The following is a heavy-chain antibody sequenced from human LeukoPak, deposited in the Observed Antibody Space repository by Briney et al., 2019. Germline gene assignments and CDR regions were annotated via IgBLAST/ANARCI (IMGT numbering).Heavy chain of an antibody. Sequence: GESLTLTCDHSGFIHYSNHMRWSRHPPGHAPEWVSIINNGDTTYYAGSVKCRFTISRDDSKNILYLQVNNLRVEDRAVYYCTRSTAWSRWDYWGPGTLVTVSS. CDR3: TRSTAWSRWDY. CDR2: INNGDTT. V-gene: IGHV3-66*01. J-gene: IGHJ4*02. D-gene: IGHD4-23*01. CDR1: GFIHYSNH.